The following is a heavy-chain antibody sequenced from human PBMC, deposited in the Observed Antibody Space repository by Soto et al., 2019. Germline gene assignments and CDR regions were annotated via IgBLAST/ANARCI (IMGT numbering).Heavy chain of an antibody. V-gene: IGHV1-69*01. Sequence: QVQLEQSGAEVKKPGSSVKVSCKASGGTFSSYAISWVRQAPGQGLEWMGGISPICGTANYAQKFQGRVTITADESTSTAYMELSSLRSEDTAVYYCARTMYYYDSSGYYPMGYWGQGTLVTVSS. D-gene: IGHD3-22*01. J-gene: IGHJ4*02. CDR1: GGTFSSYA. CDR2: ISPICGTA. CDR3: ARTMYYYDSSGYYPMGY.